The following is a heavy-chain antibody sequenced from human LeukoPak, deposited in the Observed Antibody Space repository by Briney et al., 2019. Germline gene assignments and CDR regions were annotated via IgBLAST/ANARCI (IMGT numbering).Heavy chain of an antibody. J-gene: IGHJ4*02. V-gene: IGHV3-30*02. Sequence: GGSLRLSCAASRLTFSSYDMHWVSQAPGKGLEWVALVGYDESNTYYSDSVRGRFTISRDNSKNTMYLQMKSLRAEDTAVYYCAKSYGANYFDYWGQGTLVIVSS. CDR3: AKSYGANYFDY. D-gene: IGHD4-17*01. CDR2: VGYDESNT. CDR1: RLTFSSYD.